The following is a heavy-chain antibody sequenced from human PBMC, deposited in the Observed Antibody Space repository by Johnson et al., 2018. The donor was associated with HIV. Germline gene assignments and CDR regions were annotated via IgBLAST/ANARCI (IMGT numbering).Heavy chain of an antibody. J-gene: IGHJ3*02. CDR2: IYSGGDT. CDR1: GFTFSSYA. D-gene: IGHD2-2*01. CDR3: ARETLGYCSSTSCDAFDI. Sequence: QVQLVESGGGVVQPGRSLRLSCAASGFTFSSYAMHWVRQAPGKGLEWVSVIYSGGDTYYAESVKGRFTISRDNSKNTLYLQMNSLRAEDTAVYYCARETLGYCSSTSCDAFDIWGQGTMVTVSS. V-gene: IGHV3-NL1*01.